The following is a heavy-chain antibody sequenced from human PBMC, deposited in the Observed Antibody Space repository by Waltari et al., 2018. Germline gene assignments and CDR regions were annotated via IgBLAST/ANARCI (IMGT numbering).Heavy chain of an antibody. CDR3: ARAGVVFGVVTTAYY. V-gene: IGHV1-2*02. J-gene: IGHJ4*02. D-gene: IGHD3-3*01. CDR1: GYTFTGYY. Sequence: QVQLVQSGAEVKKPGASVKVSCKASGYTFTGYYMHWVRQAPGPGLEWMGWIKPNSGGTNYAQKFQARVTTTSATSISPAYMELSRLRSDDTAWYYCARAGVVFGVVTTAYYLGQGTLVTVSS. CDR2: IKPNSGGT.